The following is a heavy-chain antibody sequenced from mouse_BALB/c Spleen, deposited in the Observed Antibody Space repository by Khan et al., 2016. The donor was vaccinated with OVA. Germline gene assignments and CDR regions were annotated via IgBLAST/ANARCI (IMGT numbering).Heavy chain of an antibody. Sequence: QVQLQQSGPELVRPGASVKISCKGSGYTFTDYAMYWVKQSHAKSLEWIGLISTYSGSTNYNQKFKGKVTMTVDKSSSAAYMELARLTSEDSAIYYCARPAYDGYYDFWGQGTALTVSS. V-gene: IGHV1S137*01. D-gene: IGHD2-3*01. CDR2: ISTYSGST. CDR3: ARPAYDGYYDF. J-gene: IGHJ2*01. CDR1: GYTFTDYA.